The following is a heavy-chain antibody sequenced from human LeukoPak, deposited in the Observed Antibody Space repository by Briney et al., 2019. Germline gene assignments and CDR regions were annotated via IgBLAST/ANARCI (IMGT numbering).Heavy chain of an antibody. CDR3: ARDKRGYSFDY. Sequence: SETLSLTCTVSGGSISSYYWSWIRQPAGRGLEWIGRFYTSGSTNFNPSLKSRVTMSVDTSKNQFSLKLSSVTAADTAVYYCARDKRGYSFDYWGLGTLVTVSS. CDR1: GGSISSYY. J-gene: IGHJ4*02. D-gene: IGHD2-21*01. V-gene: IGHV4-4*07. CDR2: FYTSGST.